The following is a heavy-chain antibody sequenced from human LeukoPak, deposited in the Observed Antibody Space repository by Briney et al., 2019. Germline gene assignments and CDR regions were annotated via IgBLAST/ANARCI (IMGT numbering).Heavy chain of an antibody. CDR2: ISDSGDYI. V-gene: IGHV3-23*01. J-gene: IGHJ3*02. CDR3: AKDFLGTVPDVFDI. CDR1: GFTFSNYA. D-gene: IGHD7-27*01. Sequence: GGSLRLSCAASGFTFSNYAMNWVRQAPGMGLEWVSSISDSGDYIYYADSVKGRFAISRDNSENTLYLQMNRLRDEDTAVYHCAKDFLGTVPDVFDIWGQGTMVTVSS.